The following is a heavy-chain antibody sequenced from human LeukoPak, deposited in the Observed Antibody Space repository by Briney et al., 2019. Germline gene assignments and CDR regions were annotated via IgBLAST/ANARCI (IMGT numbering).Heavy chain of an antibody. D-gene: IGHD5-24*01. CDR1: GFXFVGNA. CDR3: AKGGLGGYNAVFDH. V-gene: IGHV3-23*01. J-gene: IGHJ4*02. Sequence: PGGSLRLSCATSGFXFVGNAISWVRQAPGKGLEWVSGVSGSDGSSHYADSVKGRFTISVDNSKNTLHLQMNSLRAEDTAVYYCAKGGLGGYNAVFDHWGQGTLVTVSS. CDR2: VSGSDGSS.